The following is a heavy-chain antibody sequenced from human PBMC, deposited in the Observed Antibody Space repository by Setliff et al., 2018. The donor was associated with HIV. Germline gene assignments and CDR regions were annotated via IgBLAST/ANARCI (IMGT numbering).Heavy chain of an antibody. D-gene: IGHD2-2*01. CDR2: IYYSGST. Sequence: LSLTCTVSGGSISSSSYYWGWIRQPPGKGLEWIGSIYYSGSTYYNPSLKSRVTISVDTSKNQFSLKLSSVTAADTAVYYCASEGSSTSFQRLYYYYYYMDVWGKGTTVTVSS. V-gene: IGHV4-39*01. CDR3: ASEGSSTSFQRLYYYYYYMDV. J-gene: IGHJ6*03. CDR1: GGSISSSSYY.